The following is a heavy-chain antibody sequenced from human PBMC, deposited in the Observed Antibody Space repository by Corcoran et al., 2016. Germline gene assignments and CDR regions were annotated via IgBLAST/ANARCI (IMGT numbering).Heavy chain of an antibody. D-gene: IGHD2-2*01. CDR1: GYTFTSYG. V-gene: IGHV1-18*01. CDR3: AKCHTGPYIEVVPAAQIRYGMDV. CDR2: ISAYNGNT. Sequence: QVQLVQSGAEVKKPGASVKVSCKASGYTFTSYGISWVRQAPGQGLEWMGWISAYNGNTNYAQKLQGRVTMTTDTSTSTAYMELRSLRSDDTAVYYCAKCHTGPYIEVVPAAQIRYGMDVWGQGTTVTVSS. J-gene: IGHJ6*02.